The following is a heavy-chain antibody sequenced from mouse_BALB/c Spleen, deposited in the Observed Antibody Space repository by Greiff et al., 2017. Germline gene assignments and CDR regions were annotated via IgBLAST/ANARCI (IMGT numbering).Heavy chain of an antibody. CDR1: GYSITSGYY. CDR2: ISYDGSN. D-gene: IGHD2-2*01. Sequence: VQLQQSGPGLVKPSQSLSLTCSVTGYSITSGYYWNWIRQFPGNKLEWMGYISYDGSNNYNPSLKNRISITRDTSKNQFFLKLNSVTTEDTATYYCAREDYGYLYAMDYWGQGTSVTVSS. J-gene: IGHJ4*01. CDR3: AREDYGYLYAMDY. V-gene: IGHV3-6*02.